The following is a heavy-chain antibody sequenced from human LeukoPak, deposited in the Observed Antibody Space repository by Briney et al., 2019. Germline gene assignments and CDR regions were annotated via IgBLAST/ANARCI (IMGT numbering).Heavy chain of an antibody. J-gene: IGHJ4*02. CDR1: GFTFDDYA. Sequence: GGSLRLFCAASGFTFDDYAMHWVRQAPGKGLEWVSLISWDGGSTYYADSVKGRFTISRDNSKNSLYLQMNSLRAEDTALYYCAKDRSGYVDYWGQGTLVTVSS. D-gene: IGHD1-26*01. CDR2: ISWDGGST. V-gene: IGHV3-43D*03. CDR3: AKDRSGYVDY.